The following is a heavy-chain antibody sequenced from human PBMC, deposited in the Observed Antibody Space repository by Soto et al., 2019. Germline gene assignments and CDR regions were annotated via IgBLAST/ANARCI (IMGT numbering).Heavy chain of an antibody. D-gene: IGHD6-25*01. CDR3: ARGGKDSSGSDY. CDR1: GFTFSSYS. Sequence: EVQLVESGGGLVKPGGSLRLSCAASGFTFSSYSMTWVRQAPGKGLEWVSSITHSSSYIYVADSLKGRFTISRDNAKNSLYLQMNSLRAEDTAVYYCARGGKDSSGSDYWGQGTLVTVSS. V-gene: IGHV3-21*01. J-gene: IGHJ4*02. CDR2: ITHSSSYI.